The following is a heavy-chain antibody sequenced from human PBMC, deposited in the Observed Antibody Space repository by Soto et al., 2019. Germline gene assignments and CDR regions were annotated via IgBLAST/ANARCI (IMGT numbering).Heavy chain of an antibody. CDR2: IGSSGNNT. V-gene: IGHV3-23*01. J-gene: IGHJ4*02. D-gene: IGHD1-1*01. CDR3: ANAAHMTTSLLLDY. CDR1: GSTFDSFL. Sequence: PGGSLRLSFAASGSTFDSFLMTWVRHAPGKGLEWVSTIGSSGNNTYYADSVKGRFTISRDNSKNTLYLQMNSLRAEDTAMYFCANAAHMTTSLLLDYWGQGTQVTVSS.